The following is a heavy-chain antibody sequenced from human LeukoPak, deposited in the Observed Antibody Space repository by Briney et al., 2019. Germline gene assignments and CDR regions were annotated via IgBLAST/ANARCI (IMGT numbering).Heavy chain of an antibody. CDR3: ARDLDDSSGYPI. Sequence: GGSLRFSCAASGFTFSSYGMHWVRQAPGKGLEWVAVIWYDGSNKYYADSVKGRFTISRDNSKNTLYLQMNSLRAEDTAVYYCARDLDDSSGYPIWGQGTLVTVSS. J-gene: IGHJ4*02. CDR2: IWYDGSNK. V-gene: IGHV3-33*01. CDR1: GFTFSSYG. D-gene: IGHD3-22*01.